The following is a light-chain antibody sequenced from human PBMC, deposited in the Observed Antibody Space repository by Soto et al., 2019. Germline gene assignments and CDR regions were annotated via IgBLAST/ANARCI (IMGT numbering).Light chain of an antibody. Sequence: DIPMTQSPSSLSASVGDRVTITCRASQGIRNYIAWYQQKPGKVPKLLIYAASTLQSGVPSRFSGSGSETDFTLTISSLQPEDVATYYCQKYNNAPKTFGQGTKVEIK. V-gene: IGKV1-27*01. CDR1: QGIRNY. CDR2: AAS. J-gene: IGKJ1*01. CDR3: QKYNNAPKT.